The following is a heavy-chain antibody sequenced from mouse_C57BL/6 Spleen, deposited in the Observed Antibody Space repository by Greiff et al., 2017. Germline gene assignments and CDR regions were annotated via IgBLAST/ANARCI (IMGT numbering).Heavy chain of an antibody. J-gene: IGHJ3*01. Sequence: QVQLQQPGAELVKPGASVKMSCKASGYTFTSYWITWVKQRPGQGLEWIGDIYPGSGSTNYNEKFKSKATLTVDTSSSTAYMQLSSLTSEDSAVYYCASPIYYDSAEGPFAYWGQGTLVTVSA. CDR1: GYTFTSYW. V-gene: IGHV1-55*01. D-gene: IGHD2-4*01. CDR2: IYPGSGST. CDR3: ASPIYYDSAEGPFAY.